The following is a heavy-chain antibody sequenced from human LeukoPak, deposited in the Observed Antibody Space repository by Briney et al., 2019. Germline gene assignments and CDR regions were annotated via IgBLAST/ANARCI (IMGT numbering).Heavy chain of an antibody. CDR3: ARDSTGYCSSTSCYTFDH. V-gene: IGHV3-21*01. Sequence: PGGSLRLSCAASGFTFSSYSMNWVRQAPGKGLEWVSSISSSSSYIYYADSVKGRFTISRDNAKNSLYLQMNSLRAKDTAVYYCARDSTGYCSSTSCYTFDHWGQGTLVTVSS. CDR2: ISSSSSYI. J-gene: IGHJ4*02. CDR1: GFTFSSYS. D-gene: IGHD2-2*02.